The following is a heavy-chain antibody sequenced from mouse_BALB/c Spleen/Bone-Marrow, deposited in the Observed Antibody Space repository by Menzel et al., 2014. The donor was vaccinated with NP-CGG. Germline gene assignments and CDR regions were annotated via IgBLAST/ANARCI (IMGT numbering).Heavy chain of an antibody. Sequence: QVQLQQSGAELVRPGVSVKISCKGSGYTFTDYFIHWVRQSHAKSLEWIGVISTYYGDANYNQKFKGKATMTVDKSSSTAYMELARLTSEDSAIYYCARRGSMDYWGQGTSVTVSS. J-gene: IGHJ4*01. V-gene: IGHV1-67*01. CDR3: ARRGSMDY. CDR2: ISTYYGDA. CDR1: GYTFTDYF.